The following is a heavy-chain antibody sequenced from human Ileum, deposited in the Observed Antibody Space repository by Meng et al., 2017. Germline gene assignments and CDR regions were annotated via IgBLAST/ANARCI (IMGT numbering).Heavy chain of an antibody. CDR3: ASHYGADYFQH. J-gene: IGHJ1*01. CDR1: GYPFTGNY. Sequence: QVQRVQSGAEVKNPGASSKASGYPFTGNYMHWVRQAPGQGLEWMGRIXPNSGDTNYAQKFQGRVTMTRDTSISTVYMELSSLRSDDTAVYYCASHYGADYFQHWGQGTLVTVSS. V-gene: IGHV1-2*06. CDR2: IXPNSGDT. D-gene: IGHD4-17*01.